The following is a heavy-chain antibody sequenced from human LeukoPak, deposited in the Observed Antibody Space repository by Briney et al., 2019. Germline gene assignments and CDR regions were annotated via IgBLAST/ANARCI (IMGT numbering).Heavy chain of an antibody. CDR1: GGSISSNY. CDR3: ARDPGRTIFGVVRPYYFDY. CDR2: IYYRGST. J-gene: IGHJ4*02. V-gene: IGHV4-59*01. D-gene: IGHD3-3*01. Sequence: SETLSLTCTVSGGSISSNYWIWIRQPPGKGLEWIGYIYYRGSTNYNPSLKSRVTISVDTFKNQFSLKLSSVTAADTAVYYCARDPGRTIFGVVRPYYFDYWGRGILVTVSS.